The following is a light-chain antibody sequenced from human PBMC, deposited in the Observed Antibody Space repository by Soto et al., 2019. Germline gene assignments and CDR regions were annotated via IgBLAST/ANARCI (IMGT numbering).Light chain of an antibody. CDR1: SSNIGNNY. J-gene: IGLJ1*01. V-gene: IGLV1-47*02. CDR3: AAWDDSLRGYV. Sequence: QSVLTQSPSPSGTPGRRVTISCSGSSSNIGNNYVYWYQQFPGAAPKLLIYNNNQRPSGVPDRFSGSKPATSASLAISGLRSEDEADYYGAAWDDSLRGYVFGTGTKVTVL. CDR2: NNN.